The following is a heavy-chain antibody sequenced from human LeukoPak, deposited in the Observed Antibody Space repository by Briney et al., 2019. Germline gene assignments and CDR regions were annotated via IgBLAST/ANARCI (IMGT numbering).Heavy chain of an antibody. Sequence: GGSLRLSCAASGFTFSSYEMNWVRQAPGKGLEWVLYISSSGSTIYYADSVKGRFTISRDNAKNSLYLQMNSLRAEDTAVYYCARESSGKGAYYCDYWGQGTLVTVSS. V-gene: IGHV3-48*03. CDR2: ISSSGSTI. J-gene: IGHJ4*02. CDR3: ARESSGKGAYYCDY. CDR1: GFTFSSYE. D-gene: IGHD3-22*01.